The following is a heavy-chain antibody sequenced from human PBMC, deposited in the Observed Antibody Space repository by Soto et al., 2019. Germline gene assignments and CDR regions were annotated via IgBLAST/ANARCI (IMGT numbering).Heavy chain of an antibody. CDR3: AGWENYYYGMDV. Sequence: PGGSLRLSCAASGFTFSSYAMHWVRQAPGKGLEWVAVISYDGSNKYYADSVKGRFTISRDNSKNTLYLQMNSLRAEDTAVYYCAGWENYYYGMDVWGQGTTVTVSS. D-gene: IGHD1-26*01. CDR2: ISYDGSNK. CDR1: GFTFSSYA. J-gene: IGHJ6*02. V-gene: IGHV3-30-3*01.